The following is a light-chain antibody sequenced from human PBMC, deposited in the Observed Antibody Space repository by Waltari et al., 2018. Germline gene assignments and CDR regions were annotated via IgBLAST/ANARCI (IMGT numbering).Light chain of an antibody. CDR1: QSFRGSY. CDR2: GAS. CDR3: QQHGTSPLT. Sequence: EIVLTQSPGTLSLSPGERATLSCRASQSFRGSYLAWYKQKPGQAPRLLNYGASNRATGIPDRFSGSGSGTDFTLTISRLEPEDFAVYYCQQHGTSPLTFGGGTKVEIK. V-gene: IGKV3-20*01. J-gene: IGKJ4*01.